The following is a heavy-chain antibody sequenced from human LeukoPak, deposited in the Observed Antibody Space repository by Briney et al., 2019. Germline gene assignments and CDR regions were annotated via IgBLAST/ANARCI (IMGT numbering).Heavy chain of an antibody. D-gene: IGHD6-13*01. CDR3: ASLAAAGNFDY. CDR2: INPSGGST. CDR1: GYTFSRNY. J-gene: IGHJ4*02. Sequence: ASVKASCKASGYTFSRNYMHWVRQAPGQGLEWMGIINPSGGSTSYEQKFQGRVTMTRDTSTSTVYMELSSLRSEDTAVYYCASLAAAGNFDYLGQGTLVTVSS. V-gene: IGHV1-46*01.